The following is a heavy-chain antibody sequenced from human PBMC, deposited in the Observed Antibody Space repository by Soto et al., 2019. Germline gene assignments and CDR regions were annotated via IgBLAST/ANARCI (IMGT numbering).Heavy chain of an antibody. J-gene: IGHJ6*02. CDR3: AADGLEMATMIRYYYGMDV. D-gene: IGHD3-22*01. CDR1: GFTFTSSA. CDR2: IVVGSGNT. V-gene: IGHV1-58*01. Sequence: GASVKVSCKASGFTFTSSAVQWVRQARGQRLEWIGWIVVGSGNTNYAQKFQKRVTITRDMSTSTAYMELSSLRSEDTAVYYCAADGLEMATMIRYYYGMDVWGQGTTVTVSS.